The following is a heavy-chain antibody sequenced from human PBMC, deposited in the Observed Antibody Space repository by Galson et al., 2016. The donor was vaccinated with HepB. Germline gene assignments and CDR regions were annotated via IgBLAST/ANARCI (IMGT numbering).Heavy chain of an antibody. Sequence: SLRLSCAASGFTFSNYGIHWVRQAPGKGLEWVAVIWNDGKNKQYAESVKGRFTISRDSSTLYLQMNSLRAEDTAVYYCARDRLASGNHLDYWGQGTLVTVSS. D-gene: IGHD4-23*01. CDR3: ARDRLASGNHLDY. V-gene: IGHV3-33*01. CDR1: GFTFSNYG. CDR2: IWNDGKNK. J-gene: IGHJ4*02.